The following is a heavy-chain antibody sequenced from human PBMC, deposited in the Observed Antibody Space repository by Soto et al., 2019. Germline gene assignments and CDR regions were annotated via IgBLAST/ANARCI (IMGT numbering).Heavy chain of an antibody. CDR1: GDTFNDYY. J-gene: IGHJ6*03. CDR3: ARESGGATATLDYYYFCMDV. D-gene: IGHD1-26*01. V-gene: IGHV1-2*04. Sequence: QVQLVQSGAEVKRPGASVTVSCRSSGDTFNDYYIHWVRQAPGQGLEWMGWINPNGGVTKYAQKFQGWVSMTRDTSIRTVYMQLSRLRSDDTAVYCCARESGGATATLDYYYFCMDVWGTGTTVTVSS. CDR2: INPNGGVT.